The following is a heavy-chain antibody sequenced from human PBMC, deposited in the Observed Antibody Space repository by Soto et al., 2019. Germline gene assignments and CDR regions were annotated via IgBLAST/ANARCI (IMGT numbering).Heavy chain of an antibody. CDR3: AIRFLEWLKSPYDAFDI. V-gene: IGHV4-39*07. CDR1: GGSIISISYC. CDR2: IYYSGST. Sequence: SETKSLTCTVSGGSIISISYCWGWIRQPPGKGLEWIGSIYYSGSTNYNPSLKSRVTISVDTSKNQFSLELSSVTAADTAVYYCAIRFLEWLKSPYDAFDIWGQGTMVTVSS. D-gene: IGHD3-3*01. J-gene: IGHJ3*02.